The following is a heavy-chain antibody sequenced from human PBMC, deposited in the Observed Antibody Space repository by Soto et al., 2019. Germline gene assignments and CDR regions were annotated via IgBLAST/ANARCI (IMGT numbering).Heavy chain of an antibody. CDR3: AADFYYFDY. V-gene: IGHV3-7*02. CDR1: GFPFSSYW. J-gene: IGHJ4*02. Sequence: GGSLRLSCAASGFPFSSYWMSWVRQAPGKGLEWVANIKQDGSEKYYVDSVKGRFTISRDNAKNSLYLQMNSLRDEDTALYYCAADFYYFDYWGQGTLVTVSS. CDR2: IKQDGSEK.